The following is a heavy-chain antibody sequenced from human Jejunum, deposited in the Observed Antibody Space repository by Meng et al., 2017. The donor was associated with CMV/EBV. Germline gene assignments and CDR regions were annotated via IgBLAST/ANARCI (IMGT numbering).Heavy chain of an antibody. Sequence: TLSLTCVVSGGSLIGTNWWNWVRQPPGGGLEWIGEIFHSGATNYNPSLKSQVTISIDNSKNQFSLKLTSMTAADTAVYFCGDPPAGYWGQGILVTVSS. CDR1: GGSLIGTNW. V-gene: IGHV4/OR15-8*02. CDR3: GDPPAGY. CDR2: IFHSGAT. J-gene: IGHJ4*02.